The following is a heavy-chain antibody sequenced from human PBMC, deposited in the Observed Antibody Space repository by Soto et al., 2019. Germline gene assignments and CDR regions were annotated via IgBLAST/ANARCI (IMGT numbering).Heavy chain of an antibody. D-gene: IGHD4-17*01. CDR3: ARGTVHSDY. CDR2: IWYDGSNK. J-gene: IGHJ4*02. Sequence: QVQLVESGGGVVQPGRSLRLSCAASGFTFSSYGMHWVRQAPGKGLEWVAVIWYDGSNKYYADSVKGRFTISRDKSKNTLYLQMNSLRVEDTAVYYCARGTVHSDYWGQGTLVTVSS. V-gene: IGHV3-33*01. CDR1: GFTFSSYG.